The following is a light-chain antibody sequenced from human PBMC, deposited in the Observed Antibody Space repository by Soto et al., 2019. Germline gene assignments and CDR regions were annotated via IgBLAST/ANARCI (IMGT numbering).Light chain of an antibody. J-gene: IGKJ2*01. CDR3: QHYDRFPYT. Sequence: DIQMTQSPSTLSASVGDTVTITCRASQSISNWLAWYQQKPGQAPKLLIHKASTLESGVPSRFSGSGSGTEFTLTISSLQPDDFATFYCQHYDRFPYTFGQGNKLEIK. V-gene: IGKV1-5*03. CDR1: QSISNW. CDR2: KAS.